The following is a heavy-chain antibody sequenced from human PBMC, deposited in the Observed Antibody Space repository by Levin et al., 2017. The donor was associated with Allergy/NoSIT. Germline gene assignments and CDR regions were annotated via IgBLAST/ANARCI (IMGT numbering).Heavy chain of an antibody. D-gene: IGHD3-9*01. CDR3: AREGALRYFDWIFDY. V-gene: IGHV4-31*03. CDR2: IYYSGST. CDR1: GGSISSGGYY. Sequence: SETLSLTCTVSGGSISSGGYYWSWIRQHPGKGLEWIGYIYYSGSTYYNPSLKSRVTISVDTSKNQFSLKLSSVTAADTAVYYCAREGALRYFDWIFDYWGQGTLVTVSS. J-gene: IGHJ4*02.